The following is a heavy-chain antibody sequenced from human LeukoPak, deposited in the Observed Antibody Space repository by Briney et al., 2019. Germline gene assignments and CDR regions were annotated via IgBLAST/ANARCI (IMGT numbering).Heavy chain of an antibody. CDR2: IYYSGST. Sequence: SETLSLTCTVSGGSISSSSYYWGWIRQPPGKGLEWIGSIYYSGSTYYNPSLKSRVTISVDTSKNQFSLKLSSVTAADTAVYYCARGEGWTYYYGSGSFAYWGQGTLVTVSS. D-gene: IGHD3-10*01. CDR3: ARGEGWTYYYGSGSFAY. CDR1: GGSISSSSYY. V-gene: IGHV4-39*01. J-gene: IGHJ4*02.